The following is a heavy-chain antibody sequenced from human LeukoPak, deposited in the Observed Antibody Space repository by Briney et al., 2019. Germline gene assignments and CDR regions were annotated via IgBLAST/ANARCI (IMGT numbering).Heavy chain of an antibody. CDR3: ARGRASAFDV. V-gene: IGHV6-1*01. J-gene: IGHJ3*01. D-gene: IGHD6-25*01. Sequence: PSQSLSLTCAISGDSVSTSGVAWNWARQSPSRALEWLGRTYYTSKWNTDYAVSVKSRIVVNPDASKNQFSLQLNSVTSEDTAVYYCARGRASAFDVWGQCTMVTVSS. CDR2: TYYTSKWNT. CDR1: GDSVSTSGVA.